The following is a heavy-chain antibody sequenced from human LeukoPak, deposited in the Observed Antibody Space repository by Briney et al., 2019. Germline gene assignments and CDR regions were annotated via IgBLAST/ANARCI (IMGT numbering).Heavy chain of an antibody. D-gene: IGHD3-10*01. V-gene: IGHV4-39*01. J-gene: IGHJ4*02. CDR2: IYYSGST. CDR1: GGSISSSGYF. Sequence: SETLSLTCTVSGGSISSSGYFWGWIRQPPGKGLEWIGSIYYSGSTYYNPSLKSRVTISVDTSKNQFSLKLSSVTAADTAVYYCARHSGRLAGPNDYWGQGTLVTVSS. CDR3: ARHSGRLAGPNDY.